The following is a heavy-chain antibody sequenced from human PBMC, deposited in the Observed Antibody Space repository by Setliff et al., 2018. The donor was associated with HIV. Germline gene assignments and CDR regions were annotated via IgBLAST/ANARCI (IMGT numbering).Heavy chain of an antibody. V-gene: IGHV4-38-2*01. CDR3: ATVDGTRYLDD. CDR2: MFRTGTS. D-gene: IGHD1-1*01. Sequence: SETLSLTCAVSGYSIRSGYYWGWIRQSPGKGLEWVGTMFRTGTSYYNPSLTSRVTISQDTSKNQFSLELTSVTAADTAVYYCATVDGTRYLDDWGQGKLVTVS. J-gene: IGHJ4*02. CDR1: GYSIRSGYY.